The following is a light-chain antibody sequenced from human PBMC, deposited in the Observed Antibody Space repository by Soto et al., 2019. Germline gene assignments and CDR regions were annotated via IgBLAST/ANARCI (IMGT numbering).Light chain of an antibody. CDR2: KAS. Sequence: DIQLTQSPSTLSASVGDRVTTTCRASRSIINWLAWYQQKSGKGPKLLIYKASNLQTGVPSRFSGSGYGTEFTLTISSLQPDDVATYYCQQYSDHWTFGQGTKVDIK. V-gene: IGKV1-5*03. CDR3: QQYSDHWT. CDR1: RSIINW. J-gene: IGKJ1*01.